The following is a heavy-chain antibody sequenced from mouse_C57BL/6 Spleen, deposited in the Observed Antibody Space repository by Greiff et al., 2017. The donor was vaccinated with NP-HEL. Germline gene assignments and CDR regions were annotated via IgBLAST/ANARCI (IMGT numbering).Heavy chain of an antibody. J-gene: IGHJ4*01. CDR2: IYPRSGNT. CDR1: GYTFTSYG. D-gene: IGHD2-3*01. Sequence: QVQLQQSGAELARPGASVKLSCKASGYTFTSYGISWVKQRTGQGLEWIGEIYPRSGNTYFNEKFKGKATLTADKSSSTAYMELRSLTSEDSAVYFCARRGDGYYVEAMDYWGQGTSVTVSS. V-gene: IGHV1-81*01. CDR3: ARRGDGYYVEAMDY.